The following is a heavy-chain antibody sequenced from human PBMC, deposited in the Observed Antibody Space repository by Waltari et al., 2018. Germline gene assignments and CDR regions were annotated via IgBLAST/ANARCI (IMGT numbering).Heavy chain of an antibody. D-gene: IGHD3-16*01. Sequence: QVQLVESGGGVVQPGRSLRLYCADSGFTFSSYARHWVRQAPGKGLEWVAVISYDGSNKYYADSVKGRFTISRDNSKNTLYLQMNSLRAEDTAVYYCARDWSLGEGSYYFDYWGQGTLVTVSS. CDR1: GFTFSSYA. V-gene: IGHV3-30-3*01. CDR3: ARDWSLGEGSYYFDY. CDR2: ISYDGSNK. J-gene: IGHJ4*02.